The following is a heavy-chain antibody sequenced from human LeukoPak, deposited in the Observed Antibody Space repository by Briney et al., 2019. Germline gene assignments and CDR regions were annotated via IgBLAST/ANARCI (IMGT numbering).Heavy chain of an antibody. Sequence: EASVKVSCKASGYTFTSYGISWVRQAPGQGLEWMGWISAYNGNTNYAQKLQGRVTMTTDTSTSTAYMELRSLRAEDTAVYYCAKGSGDLLTGYLYFDYWGQGTLVTVSS. CDR2: ISAYNGNT. CDR1: GYTFTSYG. D-gene: IGHD3-9*01. J-gene: IGHJ4*02. V-gene: IGHV1-18*01. CDR3: AKGSGDLLTGYLYFDY.